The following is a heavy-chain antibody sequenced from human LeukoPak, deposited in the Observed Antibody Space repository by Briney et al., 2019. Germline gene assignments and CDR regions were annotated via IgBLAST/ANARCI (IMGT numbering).Heavy chain of an antibody. J-gene: IGHJ5*02. CDR3: AREGSYYDFRSGSWFDP. V-gene: IGHV1-2*04. D-gene: IGHD3-3*01. CDR2: VNPNSGGT. Sequence: ASVKVSCKASGYTFTGYYMHWVRQAPGQGLEWMGWVNPNSGGTNYAQKFQGWVTMTRDTSISTAYMELSRLRSDDTAVYYCAREGSYYDFRSGSWFDPWGQGTLVTVSS. CDR1: GYTFTGYY.